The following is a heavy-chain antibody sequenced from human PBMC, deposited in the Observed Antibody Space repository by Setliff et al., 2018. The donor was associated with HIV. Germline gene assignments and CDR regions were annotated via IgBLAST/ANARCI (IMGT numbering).Heavy chain of an antibody. CDR1: GSSVTSSSFY. Sequence: PSETLSLTCNVSGSSVTSSSFYWGWIRQPPGKGLEWIGYIYASGSTNYSPSLKSRVTISVDTSKNQFSLKLKSVTAADTAVYFCARHVYSSGWGYVYHLDSWGQGTLVTVSS. CDR3: ARHVYSSGWGYVYHLDS. CDR2: IYASGST. D-gene: IGHD6-19*01. J-gene: IGHJ4*02. V-gene: IGHV4-61*05.